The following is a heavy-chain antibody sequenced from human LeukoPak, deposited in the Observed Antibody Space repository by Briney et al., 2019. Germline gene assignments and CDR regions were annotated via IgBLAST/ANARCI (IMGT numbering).Heavy chain of an antibody. Sequence: SETLSLTCAVSGGSISSFYWSWVRQPPGKGLEWVGYISYGGGTTYNPSLKRRVSMSTDTSKNQFSLRLSSVTAADTALYYCARVGDTSGYFYYFDYWGQGTLVTVSS. CDR1: GGSISSFY. V-gene: IGHV4-59*08. D-gene: IGHD3-22*01. CDR2: ISYGGGT. CDR3: ARVGDTSGYFYYFDY. J-gene: IGHJ4*02.